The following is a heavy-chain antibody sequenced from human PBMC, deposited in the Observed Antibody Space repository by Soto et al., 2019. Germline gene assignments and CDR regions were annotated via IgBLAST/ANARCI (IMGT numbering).Heavy chain of an antibody. J-gene: IGHJ6*03. CDR3: ARTEVNIDV. Sequence: SENLSLTCTVSGGSISSYYWSWIRQPPGKGLEWIGYIYYSGSTNYNPSLKSRVTISVDTSKNQFSLKLSSVTAADTAVYYCARTEVNIDVWGKGTTVTVS. CDR1: GGSISSYY. V-gene: IGHV4-59*01. CDR2: IYYSGST.